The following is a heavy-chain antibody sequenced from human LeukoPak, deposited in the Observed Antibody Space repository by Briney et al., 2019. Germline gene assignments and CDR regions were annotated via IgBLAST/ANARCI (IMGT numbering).Heavy chain of an antibody. D-gene: IGHD1-26*01. CDR1: GFTFSSYG. V-gene: IGHV3-33*01. CDR2: IWYDGSNK. J-gene: IGHJ4*02. Sequence: PGGSLRLSCAASGFTFSSYGMHWVRQAPGKGLEWVAVIWYDGSNKYYADSVKGRFTISRDNSKNTLYLQMNSLRAEDTAVYYCARDRGSYKREALDYWGQGTLVTVSS. CDR3: ARDRGSYKREALDY.